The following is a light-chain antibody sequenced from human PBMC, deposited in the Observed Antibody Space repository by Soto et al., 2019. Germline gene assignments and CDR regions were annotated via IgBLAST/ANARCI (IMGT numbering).Light chain of an antibody. V-gene: IGKV1-39*01. Sequence: DIQMTQSPSSLSASVGDRVTITCRASQSIRSYLNWYQQKPEKAPELLIYEASSFQSGVPSRFSGSGSGTDFTLTISSLQPEDFATYYCQQTYTTPFTFGPGTKVDIK. CDR3: QQTYTTPFT. CDR1: QSIRSY. CDR2: EAS. J-gene: IGKJ3*01.